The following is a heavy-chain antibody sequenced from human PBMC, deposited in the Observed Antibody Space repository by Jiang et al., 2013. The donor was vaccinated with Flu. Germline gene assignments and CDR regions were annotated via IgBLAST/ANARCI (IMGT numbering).Heavy chain of an antibody. D-gene: IGHD2-2*01. CDR2: INGGDGNT. CDR1: GYTFTNYA. J-gene: IGHJ4*02. V-gene: IGHV1-3*01. Sequence: GAEVKKPGASVKVSCKASGYTFTNYAIHWVRQAPGQRPDWVGWINGGDGNTKCSQDFQGRVTLTRDTSASTVYMELSSLGSEDTAVYYCARGVRGQLPPFDYWGQGTLVTVSS. CDR3: ARGVRGQLPPFDY.